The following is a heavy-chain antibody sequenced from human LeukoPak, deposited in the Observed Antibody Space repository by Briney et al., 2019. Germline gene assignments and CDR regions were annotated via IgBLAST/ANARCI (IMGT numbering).Heavy chain of an antibody. CDR2: IRSSSGYV. J-gene: IGHJ6*02. CDR1: TFTKAW. D-gene: IGHD4-17*01. V-gene: IGHV3-21*01. CDR3: ARDLYGDYGMDV. Sequence: GGSLRLSCVVSTFTKAWMNWVRQAPGKGLEWVSSIRSSSGYVYYADSVKGRFTISRDNAKHSLYLQMDSLRVEDTAVYYCARDLYGDYGMDVWGQGTTVTVSS.